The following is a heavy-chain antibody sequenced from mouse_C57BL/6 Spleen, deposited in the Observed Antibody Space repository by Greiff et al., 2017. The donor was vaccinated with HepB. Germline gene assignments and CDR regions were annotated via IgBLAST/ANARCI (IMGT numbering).Heavy chain of an antibody. CDR1: GFTFSDYG. J-gene: IGHJ3*01. Sequence: EVMLVESGGGLVKPGGSLKLSCAASGFTFSDYGMHWVRQAPEKRLEWVAYISSGSSTIYYADTVKGRFTISRDNAKNTLFLQMTSLRSEDTAMYYCATYGSSYRFAYWGQGTLVTVSA. CDR3: ATYGSSYRFAY. D-gene: IGHD1-1*01. V-gene: IGHV5-17*01. CDR2: ISSGSSTI.